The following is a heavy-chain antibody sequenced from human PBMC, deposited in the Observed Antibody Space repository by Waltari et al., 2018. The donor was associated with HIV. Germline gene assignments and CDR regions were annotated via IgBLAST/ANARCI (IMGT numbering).Heavy chain of an antibody. CDR2: IYTITVNP. Sequence: QLQLVQSGSELKKPGASVKVSCKASGYTFTNYAMNWVRQAPGQGLEWMGWIYTITVNPTYAKGCTGRLVFSLDTSVSTAYLQISSLKAEDTAVYYWARITMTLGLGMDVWGQGTTVTVSS. CDR1: GYTFTNYA. J-gene: IGHJ6*02. D-gene: IGHD3-10*01. CDR3: ARITMTLGLGMDV. V-gene: IGHV7-4-1*02.